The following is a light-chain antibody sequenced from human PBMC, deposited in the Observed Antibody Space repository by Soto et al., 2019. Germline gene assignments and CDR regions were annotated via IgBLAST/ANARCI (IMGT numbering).Light chain of an antibody. CDR2: DVS. CDR1: SSDVGGYNY. V-gene: IGLV2-14*01. J-gene: IGLJ1*01. CDR3: SSYSSSSTLYV. Sequence: QSALTQPASVSESPGQSINVSCTGTSSDVGGYNYVSWYQQHPGKAPKLMIYDVSDRPSGVSNRFSGSKSGNTASLTISGLQAEDEADYYCSSYSSSSTLYVFGTGTKLTVL.